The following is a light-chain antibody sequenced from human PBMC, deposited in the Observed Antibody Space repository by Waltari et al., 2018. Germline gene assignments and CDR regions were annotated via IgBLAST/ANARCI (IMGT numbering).Light chain of an antibody. J-gene: IGLJ3*02. V-gene: IGLV2-18*02. CDR1: SRDVGSQNR. CDR2: EVT. CDR3: SSHTTSSTWV. Sequence: QSALTQPPSVSGSPGQSVTLPCTGTSRDVGSQNRVPWYQQPPGTAPKLMIYEVTNRPSGVPDRFSGSKSGNMASLTITGLQPEDESDYYCSSHTTSSTWVFGGGTKLTVL.